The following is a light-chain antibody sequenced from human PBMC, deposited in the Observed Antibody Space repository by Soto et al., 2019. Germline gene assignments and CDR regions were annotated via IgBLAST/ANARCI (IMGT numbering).Light chain of an antibody. Sequence: DIQMTQSPSTVSASVGDRVTITCRASQSISTWLAWYQQKPGKAPNLLIYKASRLQSGVPSRFSGSGSGTEFTLTISSLQPDDFATYYCQQYNSYPYTFGQGTRLEIK. J-gene: IGKJ2*01. CDR2: KAS. CDR3: QQYNSYPYT. CDR1: QSISTW. V-gene: IGKV1-5*03.